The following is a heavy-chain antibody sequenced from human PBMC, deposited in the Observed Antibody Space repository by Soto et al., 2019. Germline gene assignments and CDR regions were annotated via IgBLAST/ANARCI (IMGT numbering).Heavy chain of an antibody. CDR3: AKDRIVATTHYGMDV. D-gene: IGHD5-12*01. Sequence: QVQLVESGGGVVQPGRSLRLSCAASGFTFSSYGMHWVRQATGKGLEWVAVISYDGSNKYYADSVKGRFTISRDNSKNTLYLQMNSLRAEDTAVYYCAKDRIVATTHYGMDVWGQGTTVTVSS. V-gene: IGHV3-30*18. J-gene: IGHJ6*02. CDR2: ISYDGSNK. CDR1: GFTFSSYG.